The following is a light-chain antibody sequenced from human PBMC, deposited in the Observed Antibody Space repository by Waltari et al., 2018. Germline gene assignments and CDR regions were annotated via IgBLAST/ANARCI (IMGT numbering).Light chain of an antibody. CDR2: YDN. V-gene: IGLV3-21*04. Sequence: SYVLTQAPSVSVPPGETATLSCGGDAIGGKGVHWYQQKPGQAPLLVMYYDNDRPSGIPERFSGSNSENTATLTISRVEVGDEADYYCQVWDSDTDHVVFGGGTKLIV. J-gene: IGLJ3*02. CDR1: AIGGKG. CDR3: QVWDSDTDHVV.